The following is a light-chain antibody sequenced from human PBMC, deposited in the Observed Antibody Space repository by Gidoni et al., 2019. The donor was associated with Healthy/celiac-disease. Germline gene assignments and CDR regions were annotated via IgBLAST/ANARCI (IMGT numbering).Light chain of an antibody. J-gene: IGKJ1*01. V-gene: IGKV2-28*01. CDR1: HSLLQSNGYNY. Sequence: EIVLTQSPLALPVTPGEPASSTCRSSHSLLQSNGYNYLDCYLQKPGQSPQLLIYVGSNRASGVPDRISGSGAGADCTLKSSRVEAEDVGVYYCMQALQTPWTFGQGTKVEIK. CDR3: MQALQTPWT. CDR2: VGS.